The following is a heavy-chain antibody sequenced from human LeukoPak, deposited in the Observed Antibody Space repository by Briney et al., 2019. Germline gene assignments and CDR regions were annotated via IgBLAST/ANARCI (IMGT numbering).Heavy chain of an antibody. CDR3: ARLQGSGSKRGMDV. CDR2: IYPGDSDT. D-gene: IGHD3-10*01. J-gene: IGHJ6*02. CDR1: GYSFTSYR. Sequence: GESLQISCMGSGYSFTSYRIGWVRHLPGKGLEWMGIIYPGDSDTRYGPSFQGQVTISADKSISTAYLQWSSLKASDTAMYYCARLQGSGSKRGMDVWGQGTTVTVSS. V-gene: IGHV5-51*01.